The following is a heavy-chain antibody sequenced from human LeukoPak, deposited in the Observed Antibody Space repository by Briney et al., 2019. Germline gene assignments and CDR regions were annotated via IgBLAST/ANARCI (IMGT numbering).Heavy chain of an antibody. Sequence: GGSLRLSCTASGFTFSDFYMNWIRQAPGKGLEWVSYISSGGNTIKYADSVKGRFTISRDNANNSLYLQMNSLRAEDTAVYYCARGGGVSSTRGRFDSCGQGTQVTVSS. CDR1: GFTFSDFY. D-gene: IGHD2-15*01. CDR3: ARGGGVSSTRGRFDS. CDR2: ISSGGNTI. J-gene: IGHJ5*01. V-gene: IGHV3-11*01.